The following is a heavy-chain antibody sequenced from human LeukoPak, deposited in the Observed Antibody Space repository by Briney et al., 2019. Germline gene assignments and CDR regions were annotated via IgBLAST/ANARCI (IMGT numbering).Heavy chain of an antibody. V-gene: IGHV4-39*07. CDR3: ARPSSGRTLDSSGYDY. CDR1: GGSISSSSYY. CDR2: IYYSGST. J-gene: IGHJ4*02. D-gene: IGHD3-22*01. Sequence: SETLSLTCTVSGGSISSSSYYWGWIRQPPGKGLEWIGSIYYSGSTYYNPSLKSRVTISVDTSKNQFSLKLSSVTAADTAVYYCARPSSGRTLDSSGYDYWGQGTLVTVSS.